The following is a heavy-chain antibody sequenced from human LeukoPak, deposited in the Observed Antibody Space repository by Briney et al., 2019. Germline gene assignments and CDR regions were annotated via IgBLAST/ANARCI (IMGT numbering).Heavy chain of an antibody. V-gene: IGHV3-48*02. D-gene: IGHD1-26*01. J-gene: IGHJ4*02. Sequence: GGSLRLSCAASGFTFSSYTMNWVRQAPGKGLEWVSYISSSGTIYYADSVKGRFTISRDNAKNSLYLQMNSLRDEDTAVYYCARDISGSSLLDNWGQGTLVTVSS. CDR2: ISSSGTI. CDR1: GFTFSSYT. CDR3: ARDISGSSLLDN.